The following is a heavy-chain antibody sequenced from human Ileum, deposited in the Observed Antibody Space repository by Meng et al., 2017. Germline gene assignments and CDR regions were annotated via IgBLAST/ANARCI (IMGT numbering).Heavy chain of an antibody. J-gene: IGHJ4*02. CDR1: GFSFRSYG. CDR3: ATDRGGSPFDY. Sequence: QVHVVESGGGLVQPGSSLRLSCAASGFSFRSYGMHWVRQAPGKGLEWVAVIWADGNTKDYADSVKGRFTISRDNSKNTLYLQMSSLRAEDTAVYYCATDRGGSPFDYWGQGTLVTVSS. V-gene: IGHV3-33*01. D-gene: IGHD2-15*01. CDR2: IWADGNTK.